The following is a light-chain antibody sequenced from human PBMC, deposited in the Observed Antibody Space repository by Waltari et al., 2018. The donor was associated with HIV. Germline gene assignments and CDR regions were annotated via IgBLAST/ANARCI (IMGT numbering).Light chain of an antibody. CDR1: SSDIGGSTY. V-gene: IGLV2-14*01. CDR2: EVS. CDR3: SSYTSSSTYV. J-gene: IGLJ1*01. Sequence: QSALTQPASVSGSPGQSITISCTRTSSDIGGSTYVSWYQQHPGKAPKLMIYEVSNRPSGVSNRFSGSKSGNTASLTISGLQAEDEADYYCSSYTSSSTYVFGTGTKLTVL.